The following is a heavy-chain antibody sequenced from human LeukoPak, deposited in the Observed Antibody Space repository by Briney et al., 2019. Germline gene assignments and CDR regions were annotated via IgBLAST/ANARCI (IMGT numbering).Heavy chain of an antibody. D-gene: IGHD2-2*02. CDR2: ISYDGSNK. Sequence: GRSLRLSCAASGFTFSSYGMHWVRQAPGKGLEWVAVISYDGSNKYYADSVKGRFTISRDNSKNTLYLQMNSLRAEDTAVYYCAKDRGLYSSTRRYYFDYWGQGTLVTVSS. CDR3: AKDRGLYSSTRRYYFDY. V-gene: IGHV3-30*18. CDR1: GFTFSSYG. J-gene: IGHJ4*02.